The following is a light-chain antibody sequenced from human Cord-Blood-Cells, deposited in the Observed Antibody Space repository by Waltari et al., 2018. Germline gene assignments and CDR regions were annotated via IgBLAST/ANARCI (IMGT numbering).Light chain of an antibody. V-gene: IGLV3-19*01. CDR1: RRTSYF. CDR2: GNN. Sequence: SELTQYPAVYVALRQSVRMPCQGDRRTSYFATWYQQKPGHAPVLVIYGNNNRPSGIPVRFSGSSAGNTASLTITGAQAEDEAVYYSNSRDSSGNHVVFGGGTKLTVL. CDR3: NSRDSSGNHVV. J-gene: IGLJ2*01.